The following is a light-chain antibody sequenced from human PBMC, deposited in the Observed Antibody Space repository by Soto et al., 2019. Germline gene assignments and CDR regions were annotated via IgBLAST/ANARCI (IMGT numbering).Light chain of an antibody. CDR2: GAS. Sequence: IVLTQSPGTLSLSPGERATLSCRASQSVGRRYLAWYQQKPGQAPMLLIYGASIRATGVPDRFSGSGSGTDFTFTISRLESEDFAVYFCQQYGSSPLTFGGGTKVEIK. V-gene: IGKV3-20*01. CDR1: QSVGRRY. CDR3: QQYGSSPLT. J-gene: IGKJ4*01.